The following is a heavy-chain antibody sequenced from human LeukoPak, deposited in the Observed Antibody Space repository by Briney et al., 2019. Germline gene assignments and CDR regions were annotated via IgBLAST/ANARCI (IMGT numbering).Heavy chain of an antibody. CDR1: GGTFSSYA. J-gene: IGHJ3*02. D-gene: IGHD3-3*01. CDR3: AAERTVLRFLEGWGAFDI. V-gene: IGHV1-58*02. CDR2: IVVGSGNT. Sequence: ASVKVSCKASGGTFSSYAISWVRQAPGQGLEWIGWIVVGSGNTNYAQKFQERVTITRDMSTSTAYMELSSLRPEDTAVYYCAAERTVLRFLEGWGAFDIWGQGTMVTVSS.